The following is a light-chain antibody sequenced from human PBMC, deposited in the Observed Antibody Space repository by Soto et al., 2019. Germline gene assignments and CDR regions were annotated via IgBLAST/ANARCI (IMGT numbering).Light chain of an antibody. CDR2: WAS. Sequence: DIVMTQSPDSLAVSLGERATINCKSSQSVLHSSNNKNYLAWYQQKPGQPPKLLISWASTRESGVPDRFSASVSGTDFTLTIRSLQAEDVAVYYCQQYYTIPPTFGQGTKVELK. J-gene: IGKJ1*01. CDR1: QSVLHSSNNKNY. V-gene: IGKV4-1*01. CDR3: QQYYTIPPT.